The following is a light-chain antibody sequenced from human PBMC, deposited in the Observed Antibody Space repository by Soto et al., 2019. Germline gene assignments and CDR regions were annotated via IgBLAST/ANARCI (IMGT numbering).Light chain of an antibody. CDR1: QTVSSSY. V-gene: IGKV3-20*01. CDR3: HQYAGSPYT. CDR2: GAS. J-gene: IGKJ2*01. Sequence: EIVLTQSPGTLSLSPGERATLSCRASQTVSSSYLAWYQQKPGQAPRLLVFGASSRAAGIPDRFSGSGSGTDFTLTISRLEPEDFAVYHCHQYAGSPYTFGQGTKLEIK.